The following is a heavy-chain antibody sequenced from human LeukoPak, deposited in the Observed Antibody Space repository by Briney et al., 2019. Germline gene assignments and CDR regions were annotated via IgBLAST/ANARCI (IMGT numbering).Heavy chain of an antibody. CDR1: GGSFSGYY. V-gene: IGHV4-34*01. CDR3: ARQGYSYARTFYYFDY. Sequence: PSETLSLTCAVYGGSFSGYYWSWIRQPPGKGLEWIGEINHSGSTNYNPSLKSRVTISVDTSKNQFSLKLSSVTAADTAVYYCARQGYSYARTFYYFDYWGQGTLVTVSS. CDR2: INHSGST. J-gene: IGHJ4*02. D-gene: IGHD5-18*01.